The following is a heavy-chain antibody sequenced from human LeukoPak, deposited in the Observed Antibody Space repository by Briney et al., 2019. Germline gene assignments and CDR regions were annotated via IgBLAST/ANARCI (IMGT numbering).Heavy chain of an antibody. CDR2: IIPIFGTA. CDR1: GGTFSSYA. D-gene: IGHD6-13*01. J-gene: IGHJ6*03. CDR3: ARGRIAAAVNYYYYYMDV. Sequence: GASVKVSCKASGGTFSSYAISWVRQAPGQGLEWMGGIIPIFGTANYAQKFQGRVTITTDESTSTAYMELSSLRSEDTAVYYCARGRIAAAVNYYYYYMDVWGKGTTVTVSS. V-gene: IGHV1-69*05.